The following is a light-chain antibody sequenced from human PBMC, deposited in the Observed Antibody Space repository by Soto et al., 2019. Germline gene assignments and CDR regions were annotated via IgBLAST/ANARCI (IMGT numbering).Light chain of an antibody. CDR1: QSVSSN. J-gene: IGKJ1*01. V-gene: IGKV3-15*01. CDR2: GAS. Sequence: EIAMTQSPATLYVSRGQRATRSCRASQSVSSNLAWYQQKPGRAPRLLIYGASTRSTGIPGKFSGSGSGTEFTLTISSLQSKDFAVYYCQQYNNWPRTFGQGTKVDIK. CDR3: QQYNNWPRT.